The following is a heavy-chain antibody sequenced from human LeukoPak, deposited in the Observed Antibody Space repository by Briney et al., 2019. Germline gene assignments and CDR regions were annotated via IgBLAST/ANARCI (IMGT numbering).Heavy chain of an antibody. Sequence: GGFLRLSCAASGFTFHNYAITWVRQAPGKGLEWVSTMSSTGINTYYADSVKGRFTLSRDNSKTTLYLQMNSLRAEDTAVYYCAKDLRGNWNYFDSWGQGTLVTVSS. CDR3: AKDLRGNWNYFDS. V-gene: IGHV3-23*01. CDR1: GFTFHNYA. D-gene: IGHD1-7*01. J-gene: IGHJ5*01. CDR2: MSSTGINT.